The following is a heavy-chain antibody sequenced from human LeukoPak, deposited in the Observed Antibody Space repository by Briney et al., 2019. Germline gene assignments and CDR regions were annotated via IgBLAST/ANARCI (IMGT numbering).Heavy chain of an antibody. CDR1: GGTFSSYA. Sequence: SVKVSCKASGGTFSSYAISWVRQAPGQGLEWMGGIIPIFGTANYAQKFQGRVTITADESTSTAYMELSSLRSEDTAVYYCARENGYRRGFDYWGRGTLVTVSS. D-gene: IGHD6-13*01. CDR3: ARENGYRRGFDY. CDR2: IIPIFGTA. V-gene: IGHV1-69*13. J-gene: IGHJ4*02.